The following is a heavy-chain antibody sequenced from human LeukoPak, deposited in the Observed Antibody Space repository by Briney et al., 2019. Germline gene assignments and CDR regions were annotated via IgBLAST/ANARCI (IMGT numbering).Heavy chain of an antibody. CDR2: IKQDGSEK. CDR1: RFTFSSYW. V-gene: IGHV3-7*03. J-gene: IGHJ3*02. Sequence: GGSLRLSCAASRFTFSSYWMTWVRQAPGKGLEWVANIKQDGSEKYYVDSVKGRFTISRDNARSSLFLQMNSLRVEDTAVYYCARDSFLGSGAFDIWGQGTMVTVSS. CDR3: ARDSFLGSGAFDI. D-gene: IGHD3-3*01.